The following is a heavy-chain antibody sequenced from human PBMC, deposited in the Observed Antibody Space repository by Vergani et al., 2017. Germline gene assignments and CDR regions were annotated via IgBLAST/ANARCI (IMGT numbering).Heavy chain of an antibody. CDR3: ARGHMSCGWDGDGYYYYYYMDV. J-gene: IGHJ6*03. CDR1: GYTFTSYD. D-gene: IGHD6-19*01. V-gene: IGHV1-8*01. Sequence: QVQLVQSGAEVKKPGASVKVSCKASGYTFTSYDINWVRQATGQGLEWMGWMNPNSGNSGYAQKFQGRVTMTRNTSISTAYMELSRLRAADTAVYYCARGHMSCGWDGDGYYYYYYMDVWGKGTTVTVSS. CDR2: MNPNSGNS.